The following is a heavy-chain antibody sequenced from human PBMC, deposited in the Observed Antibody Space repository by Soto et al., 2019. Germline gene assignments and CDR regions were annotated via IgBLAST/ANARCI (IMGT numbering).Heavy chain of an antibody. CDR3: ARGAPHDYYGHMDV. D-gene: IGHD3-10*01. CDR2: INSDGSST. Sequence: PGGSLRLSCAASGFTFSSYWMHWVRQAPGKGLVWVSRINSDGSSTSYADSVKGRSTISRDNAKNTLYLQMNSLRAEDTAVYYCARGAPHDYYGHMDVWGKGTTVTVSS. CDR1: GFTFSSYW. V-gene: IGHV3-74*01. J-gene: IGHJ6*03.